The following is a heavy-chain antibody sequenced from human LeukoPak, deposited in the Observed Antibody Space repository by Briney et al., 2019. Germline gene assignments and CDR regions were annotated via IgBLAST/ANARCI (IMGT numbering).Heavy chain of an antibody. CDR2: IIPILGIA. CDR1: GGTFSSYA. V-gene: IGHV1-69*04. Sequence: GASVKVSCKASGGTFSSYAISWVRQAPGQGLEWMGRIIPILGIANYAQKFQGRVTITADKSTSTAYMELSSLRSEDTAVYYCARGLLDTAMVDPVIPRYYYYGMDVWGQGTTVTVSS. J-gene: IGHJ6*02. CDR3: ARGLLDTAMVDPVIPRYYYYGMDV. D-gene: IGHD5-18*01.